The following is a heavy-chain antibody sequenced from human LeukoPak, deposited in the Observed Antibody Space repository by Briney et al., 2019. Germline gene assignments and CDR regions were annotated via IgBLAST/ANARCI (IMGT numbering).Heavy chain of an antibody. CDR1: GFTFNSYA. CDR3: AKDDRRDAYGTFDY. D-gene: IGHD5-24*01. J-gene: IGHJ4*02. Sequence: GGSLRLSCAASGFTFNSYAMTWFRQAPGKGLDGVSTISGSGGNTYYADSVKGRFTISRDNSKTTLYLQMNSLRAEDTAVVYCAKDDRRDAYGTFDYWGPGTLVTVSS. CDR2: ISGSGGNT. V-gene: IGHV3-23*01.